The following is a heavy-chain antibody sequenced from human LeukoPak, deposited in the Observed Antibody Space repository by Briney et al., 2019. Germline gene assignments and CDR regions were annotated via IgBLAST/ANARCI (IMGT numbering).Heavy chain of an antibody. V-gene: IGHV1-18*01. Sequence: ASVKVSCKASGYTFTSYGISWVRQAPGQGLEWMGWISAYDGNTKSIDKLQGRVTLTTDTSTNTAYLELRGLISDDTAVYYCTRDAYGSGKGYFDYWGQGTLVTVSS. J-gene: IGHJ4*02. D-gene: IGHD3-10*01. CDR3: TRDAYGSGKGYFDY. CDR1: GYTFTSYG. CDR2: ISAYDGNT.